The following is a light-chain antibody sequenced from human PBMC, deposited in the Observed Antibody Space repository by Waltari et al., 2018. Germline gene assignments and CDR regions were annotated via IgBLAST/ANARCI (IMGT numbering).Light chain of an antibody. V-gene: IGLV2-14*01. CDR3: SSYTSSSTLV. CDR2: EVS. J-gene: IGLJ2*01. Sequence: QSALTQPASVSGSPGQSITISCTGTSSAVGAYNYVSWYQQHPGKAPKLMIYEVSNRPSGVSNRFSGSKSGNTASLTISGLQAEDEADYYCSSYTSSSTLVFGGGTKLTVL. CDR1: SSAVGAYNY.